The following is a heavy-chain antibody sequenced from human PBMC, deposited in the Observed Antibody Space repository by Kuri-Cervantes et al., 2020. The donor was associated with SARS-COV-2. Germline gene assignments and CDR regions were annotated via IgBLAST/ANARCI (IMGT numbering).Heavy chain of an antibody. CDR2: ITSTADGGAT. CDR1: GFTSSNAW. Sequence: GESLKISCAASGFTSSNAWLSWLPQAPVKGLEWVGRITSTADGGATDYAAPVKVSFTISRGDSKNTLYLPMNSLKTEDTAVYYRTTAPSSGSREWGQGTLVTVSS. CDR3: TTAPSSGSRE. V-gene: IGHV3-15*01. D-gene: IGHD1-26*01. J-gene: IGHJ4*02.